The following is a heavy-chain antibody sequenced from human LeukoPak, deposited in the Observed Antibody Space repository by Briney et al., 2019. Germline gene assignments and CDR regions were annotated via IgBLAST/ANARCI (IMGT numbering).Heavy chain of an antibody. V-gene: IGHV4-39*01. CDR3: ARRWHSSSSVDY. J-gene: IGHJ4*02. D-gene: IGHD6-6*01. CDR2: IYYSGST. Sequence: SETLSLTCTVSGGSISSSSYYWGWIRQPPGKGLEWIGSIYYSGSTYYNPSLKSRVTISVDTSKNQFSLKLSSVTAADTAVYYCARRWHSSSSVDYWGQGTLVTVSS. CDR1: GGSISSSSYY.